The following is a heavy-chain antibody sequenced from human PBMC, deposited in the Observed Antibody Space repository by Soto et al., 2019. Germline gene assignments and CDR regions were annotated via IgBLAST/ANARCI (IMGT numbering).Heavy chain of an antibody. D-gene: IGHD3-22*01. CDR1: GGTFSSYT. V-gene: IGHV1-69*02. J-gene: IGHJ4*02. CDR2: IIPILGIA. Sequence: VQLVQSGAEVKKPGSSVKVSCKASGGTFSSYTISWVRQAPGQGLEWMGRIIPILGIANYAQKFQGRVTIPADKSTSTAYMELSSLRSEDTAVYYCARGPHHYDSSGYPYWGQGTLVTVSS. CDR3: ARGPHHYDSSGYPY.